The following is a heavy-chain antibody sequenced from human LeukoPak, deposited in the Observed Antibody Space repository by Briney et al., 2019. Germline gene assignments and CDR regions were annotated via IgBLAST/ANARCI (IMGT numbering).Heavy chain of an antibody. Sequence: PGRSLRLSCAASGFTFSSHAMHWVRQAPGKGLEWVAVISYDGSNKYYADSVKGRFTISRDNSKNTLYLQMNSLRAEDTAVYYCARSTLTHGRFDPWGQGTLVTVSS. D-gene: IGHD1-26*01. V-gene: IGHV3-30-3*01. J-gene: IGHJ5*02. CDR1: GFTFSSHA. CDR2: ISYDGSNK. CDR3: ARSTLTHGRFDP.